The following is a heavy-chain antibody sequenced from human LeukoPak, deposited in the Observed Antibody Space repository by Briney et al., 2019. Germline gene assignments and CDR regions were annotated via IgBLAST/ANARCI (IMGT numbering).Heavy chain of an antibody. CDR2: INAGNGNT. CDR3: ARGLWVVTATAIDY. Sequence: ASVKVSCKASGYTFTSYAMHWVRQAPGQRLEWMGWINAGNGNTKYSQRFQGRVTITRDTSASTAYMELSSLRSEDTAVYYCARGLWVVTATAIDYWGQGTLVTVSS. D-gene: IGHD2-21*02. CDR1: GYTFTSYA. V-gene: IGHV1-3*01. J-gene: IGHJ4*02.